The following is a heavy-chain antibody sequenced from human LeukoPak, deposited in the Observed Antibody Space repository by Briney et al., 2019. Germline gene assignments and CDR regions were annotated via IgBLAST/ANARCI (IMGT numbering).Heavy chain of an antibody. CDR2: IYYSGST. CDR3: ARGPLGWNDGRYFDL. V-gene: IGHV4-59*01. Sequence: SETLSLTCTVSGGSISSYYWSWIRQPPGKGLEWIGYIYYSGSTNYNPSLKSRVTISVDTSKNQFSLKLSSVTAAETAVYYCARGPLGWNDGRYFDLWGRGTLVTVSS. D-gene: IGHD1-1*01. J-gene: IGHJ2*01. CDR1: GGSISSYY.